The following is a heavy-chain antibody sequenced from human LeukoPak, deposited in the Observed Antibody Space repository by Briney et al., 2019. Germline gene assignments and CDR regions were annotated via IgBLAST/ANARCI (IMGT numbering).Heavy chain of an antibody. D-gene: IGHD2-2*01. Sequence: SETLSLTCAVYGGSFSGYYWSWIRQPPGKGLEWIGYIYYSGSTNYNPSLKSRVTISVDTSKNQFSLKLSSVTAADTAVYYCARHKCSSTSCPFDYWGQGTLVTVSS. CDR2: IYYSGST. V-gene: IGHV4-59*08. CDR1: GGSFSGYY. J-gene: IGHJ4*02. CDR3: ARHKCSSTSCPFDY.